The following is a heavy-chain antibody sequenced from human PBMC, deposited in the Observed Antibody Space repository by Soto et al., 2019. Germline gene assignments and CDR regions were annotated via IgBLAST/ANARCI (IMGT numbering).Heavy chain of an antibody. V-gene: IGHV3-23*01. CDR3: AKARGLQIAYATQPTDAYDI. D-gene: IGHD2-8*01. CDR1: GFSISTYA. J-gene: IGHJ3*02. CDR2: ISGSGGGI. Sequence: GVSLRLSCAASGFSISTYAMSWVRQAPGKGLEWVSGISGSGGGIYYADSVKGRFTTSRDTSKNTLDLQMNSLRAEDTAIYYCAKARGLQIAYATQPTDAYDIWGRGTIVAVS.